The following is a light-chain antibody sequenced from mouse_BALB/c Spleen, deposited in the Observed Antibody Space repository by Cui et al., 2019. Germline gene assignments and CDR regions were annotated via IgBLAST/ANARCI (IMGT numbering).Light chain of an antibody. V-gene: IGKV6-15*01. Sequence: DIVMTQSQKFMSTSVGDRVSVTCKASQNVGTNVAWYQQTPGQSPKALIYSASYRYSGVPDRFTGSGSGTDFTLTISNVQSEDLAEYFCQQYNSYPLTFGGGTKLEIK. CDR2: SAS. CDR1: QNVGTN. CDR3: QQYNSYPLT. J-gene: IGKJ1*01.